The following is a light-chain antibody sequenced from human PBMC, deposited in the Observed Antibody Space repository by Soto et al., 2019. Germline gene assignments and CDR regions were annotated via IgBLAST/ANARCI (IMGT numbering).Light chain of an antibody. CDR3: QQYNNWPRAT. Sequence: IVMTQSPATLSVSPGERATLSCRASQSISSNLAWYQQKPGQAPRLLMFRTSSRATGFPAMFSGSGSGTEFNLTISSLQSEDFGVYDCQQYNNWPRATLGGGTKVDI. J-gene: IGKJ4*01. CDR1: QSISSN. V-gene: IGKV3-15*01. CDR2: RTS.